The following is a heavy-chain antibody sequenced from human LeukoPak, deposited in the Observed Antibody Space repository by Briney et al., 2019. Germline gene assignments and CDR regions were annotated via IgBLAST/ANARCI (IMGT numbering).Heavy chain of an antibody. V-gene: IGHV4-34*01. J-gene: IGHJ5*02. CDR1: GGSFSGYY. Sequence: SETLSLTCAVYGGSFSGYYWSWIRQPPGKGLEWIGEINHSGSTNYNPSLKGRVTISVDTSKNQFSLKLSSVSAADTAVYYCASIRGPVRSSPLDPWGQGTLVTVSS. D-gene: IGHD3-10*01. CDR3: ASIRGPVRSSPLDP. CDR2: INHSGST.